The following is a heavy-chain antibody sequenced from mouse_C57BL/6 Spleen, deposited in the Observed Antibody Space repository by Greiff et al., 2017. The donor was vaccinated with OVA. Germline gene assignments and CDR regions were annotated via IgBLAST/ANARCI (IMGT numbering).Heavy chain of an antibody. D-gene: IGHD2-4*01. CDR2: IRNKANGYTT. CDR1: GFTFTDYY. Sequence: EVKVVESGGGLVQPGGSLSLSCAASGFTFTDYYMSWVRQPPGKALEWLGFIRNKANGYTTEYSASVKGRFTISRDNSQSILYLQMNALRAEDSATYYCARYDYGVGFAYWGQGTLVTVSA. CDR3: ARYDYGVGFAY. J-gene: IGHJ3*01. V-gene: IGHV7-3*01.